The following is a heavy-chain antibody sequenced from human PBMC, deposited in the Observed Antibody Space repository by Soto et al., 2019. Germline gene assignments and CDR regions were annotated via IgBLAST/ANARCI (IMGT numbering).Heavy chain of an antibody. CDR3: AKDHQQWLVLPYYYYYGMDV. V-gene: IGHV3-30*18. J-gene: IGHJ6*02. Sequence: GGSLRLSCAASGFTFSSYGMHWVRQAPGKGLEWVAVISYDGSNKYYADSVKGRFTISRDNSKNTLYLQMNSLRAEDTAVYYCAKDHQQWLVLPYYYYYGMDVWGQGTTVTVSS. CDR1: GFTFSSYG. CDR2: ISYDGSNK. D-gene: IGHD6-19*01.